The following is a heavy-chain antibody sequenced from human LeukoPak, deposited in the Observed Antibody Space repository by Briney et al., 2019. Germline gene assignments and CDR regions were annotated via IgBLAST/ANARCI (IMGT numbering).Heavy chain of an antibody. Sequence: SETLSLTCTVSGGSISSYYWSWIRQPPGKGLEWIGSIYYSGSTYDNPSLKSRVTISVDTSKNQFSLKLSSVTAADTAVYYCFSGSYPAVEYWGQGTLVTVSS. CDR2: IYYSGST. V-gene: IGHV4-59*12. J-gene: IGHJ4*02. CDR1: GGSISSYY. D-gene: IGHD3-10*01. CDR3: FSGSYPAVEY.